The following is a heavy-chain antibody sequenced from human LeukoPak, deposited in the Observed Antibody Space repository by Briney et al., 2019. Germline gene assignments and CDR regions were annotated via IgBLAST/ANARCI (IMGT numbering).Heavy chain of an antibody. Sequence: GGSLRLSCGASGFTFNRHGMHWVRQAPGKGLEWVSFIRYDGSNTYYAVSVRGRFTISRDNSKNTVYLQMNSLRAEDTAVYYCANHAGDYPTHFDYWGQGTLVTVSS. CDR1: GFTFNRHG. CDR2: IRYDGSNT. V-gene: IGHV3-30*02. J-gene: IGHJ4*02. D-gene: IGHD4-17*01. CDR3: ANHAGDYPTHFDY.